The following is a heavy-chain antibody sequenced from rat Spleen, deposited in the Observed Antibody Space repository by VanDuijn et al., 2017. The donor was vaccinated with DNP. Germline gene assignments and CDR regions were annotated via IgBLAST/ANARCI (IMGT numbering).Heavy chain of an antibody. V-gene: IGHV5-31*01. CDR1: GFTFSNYW. CDR3: TSNPHIRTAAPFDY. CDR2: ITNSGDNI. Sequence: EVQLVESGGGLVQPGRSLKLSCAASGFTFSNYWMTWIRQAPGKGLEWVASITNSGDNIYYSDSVKGRFSISRDNAKSTLYLQMNSLRSEDTATYFCTSNPHIRTAAPFDYWGQGVMVTVSS. D-gene: IGHD3-8*01. J-gene: IGHJ2*01.